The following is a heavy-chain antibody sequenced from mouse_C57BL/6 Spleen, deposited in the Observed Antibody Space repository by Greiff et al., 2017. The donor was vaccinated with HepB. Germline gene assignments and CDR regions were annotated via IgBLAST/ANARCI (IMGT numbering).Heavy chain of an antibody. D-gene: IGHD2-3*01. V-gene: IGHV1-15*01. CDR2: IDPETGGT. J-gene: IGHJ1*03. CDR3: TRLDDGYYGRYFDV. CDR1: GYTFTDYE. Sequence: QVQLQQSGAELVRPGASVTLSCKASGYTFTDYEMHWVKQTPVHGLEWIGAIDPETGGTAYNQKFKGKAILTADKSSSTAYMELRSLTSEDSAVYYCTRLDDGYYGRYFDVWGTGTTVTVSS.